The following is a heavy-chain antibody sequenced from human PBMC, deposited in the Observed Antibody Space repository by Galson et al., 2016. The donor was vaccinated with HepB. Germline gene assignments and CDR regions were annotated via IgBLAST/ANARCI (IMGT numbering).Heavy chain of an antibody. CDR1: GFTFSNYA. J-gene: IGHJ4*02. CDR3: AKSPSNYGLDPIDY. Sequence: SLRLSCAASGFTFSNYAMSWVRQAPGKGLEWVSTISGGGDITYYADSVKGRFTISRDNSKNTLYLQMNSLRAEDTAVYFCAKSPSNYGLDPIDYWGQGTLVTVSS. CDR2: ISGGGDIT. V-gene: IGHV3-23*01. D-gene: IGHD3-10*01.